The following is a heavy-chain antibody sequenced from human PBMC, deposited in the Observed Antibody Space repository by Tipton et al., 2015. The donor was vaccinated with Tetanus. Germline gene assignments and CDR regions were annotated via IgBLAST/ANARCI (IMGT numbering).Heavy chain of an antibody. V-gene: IGHV4-31*03. Sequence: TLSLTCTVSGGSISSGGYYWSWIRQHPGKGLEWIGYIYYSGSTYYNPSLKSRVTISVDTSKNQFSLKLSSVTAADTAVYYCARDRSDNHYYHSWYFDLWGRGTLVTVSS. CDR3: ARDRSDNHYYHSWYFDL. CDR1: GGSISSGGYY. D-gene: IGHD3-22*01. J-gene: IGHJ2*01. CDR2: IYYSGST.